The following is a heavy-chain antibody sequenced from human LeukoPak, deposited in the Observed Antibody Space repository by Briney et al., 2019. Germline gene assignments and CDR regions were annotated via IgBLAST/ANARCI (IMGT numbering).Heavy chain of an antibody. Sequence: GESLRLSSSASGFTFSSYAMHWVRQAPGKGLEYDSAISSNGGSAYYANSVKGRFTISRDNSKNTLYLQMGSLRAADMAVYYCARGRAPPGGAPGFNYFDYWGQGTLVTVSS. CDR3: ARGRAPPGGAPGFNYFDY. CDR2: ISSNGGSA. V-gene: IGHV3-64*01. J-gene: IGHJ4*02. D-gene: IGHD1-26*01. CDR1: GFTFSSYA.